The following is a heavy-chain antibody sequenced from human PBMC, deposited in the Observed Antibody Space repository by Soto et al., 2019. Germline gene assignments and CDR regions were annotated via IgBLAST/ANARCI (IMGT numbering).Heavy chain of an antibody. CDR2: ISSGGST. CDR1: GFTVSNFY. Sequence: EVQLVESGGGLVQPGGSLRLSCAVSGFTVSNFYMTWVRQAPGKGLEWVSVISSGGSTYYADSVKGRFTISRDNSKNTLFLVMNSLRAGDTAVYYCARDTFGGAYDFWHGGQGTLVTVSS. D-gene: IGHD3-3*01. V-gene: IGHV3-66*01. J-gene: IGHJ4*02. CDR3: ARDTFGGAYDFWH.